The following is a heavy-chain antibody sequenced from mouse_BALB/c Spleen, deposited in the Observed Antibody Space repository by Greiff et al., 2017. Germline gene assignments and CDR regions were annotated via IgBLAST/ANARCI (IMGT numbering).Heavy chain of an antibody. J-gene: IGHJ3*01. CDR3: ARSYYGNYVPFSY. V-gene: IGHV1S137*01. Sequence: QVQLQQSGAELVRPGVSVKISCKGSGYTFTDYAMHWVKQSHAKSLEWIGVISTYYGDASYNQKFKGKATMTVDKSSSTAYMELARLTSEDSAIYYCARSYYGNYVPFSYWGQGTLVTVSA. CDR2: ISTYYGDA. D-gene: IGHD2-10*01. CDR1: GYTFTDYA.